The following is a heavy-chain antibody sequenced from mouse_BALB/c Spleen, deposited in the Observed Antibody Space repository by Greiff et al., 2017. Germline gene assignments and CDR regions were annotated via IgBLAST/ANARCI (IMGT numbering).Heavy chain of an antibody. Sequence: EVQLQESGGGLVQPGGSRKLSCAASGFTFSSFGMHWVRQAPEKGLEWVAYISSGSSTIYYADTVKGRFTISRDNPKNTLFLQMTSLRSEDTAMYYCARWYGNLYAMDYWGQGTSVTVSS. CDR3: ARWYGNLYAMDY. CDR2: ISSGSSTI. J-gene: IGHJ4*01. V-gene: IGHV5-17*02. CDR1: GFTFSSFG. D-gene: IGHD2-10*02.